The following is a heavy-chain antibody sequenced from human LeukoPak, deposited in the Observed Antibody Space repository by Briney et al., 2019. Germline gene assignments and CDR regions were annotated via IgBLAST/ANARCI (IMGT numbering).Heavy chain of an antibody. V-gene: IGHV1-58*02. D-gene: IGHD3-3*01. Sequence: SVKVSCKASGFTFTSSAMQWVRQARGQRLEWIGWIVVGSGNTNYAQKFQERVTITRDMSASTAYMELSSLRSEDTAVYYCAAGEYDFRGAEYFQHWGQGTLVTVSS. CDR1: GFTFTSSA. J-gene: IGHJ1*01. CDR2: IVVGSGNT. CDR3: AAGEYDFRGAEYFQH.